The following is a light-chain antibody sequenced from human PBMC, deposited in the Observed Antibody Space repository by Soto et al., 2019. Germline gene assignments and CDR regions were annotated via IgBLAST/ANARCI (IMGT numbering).Light chain of an antibody. CDR1: QSFSSTF. CDR3: QQYASSVT. V-gene: IGKV3-20*01. Sequence: EILLTQSPDSLSLSPGDGATLSCRASQSFSSTFFAWYQQKPGQAPRLLIYGASSRATGIPDRFSGSGSGTGFTLTISRLEPEDFAVYYCQQYASSVTFGQGTKVEIK. J-gene: IGKJ1*01. CDR2: GAS.